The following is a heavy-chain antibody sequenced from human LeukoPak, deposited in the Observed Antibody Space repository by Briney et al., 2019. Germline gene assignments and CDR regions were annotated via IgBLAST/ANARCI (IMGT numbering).Heavy chain of an antibody. CDR3: ARGVRGVIGGFDY. CDR1: GGSISSSSYF. Sequence: SETLSLTCTVSGGSISSSSYFWGWIRQPPGKGVEWIGSIYYSGSTYYNPSLKSRVTISVDTSKNQFSLKLSSVTAADTAVYYCARGVRGVIGGFDYWGQGTLVTVSS. V-gene: IGHV4-39*01. D-gene: IGHD3-10*01. CDR2: IYYSGST. J-gene: IGHJ4*02.